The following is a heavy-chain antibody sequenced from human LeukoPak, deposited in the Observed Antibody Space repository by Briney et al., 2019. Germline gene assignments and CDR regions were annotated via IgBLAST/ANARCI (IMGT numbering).Heavy chain of an antibody. CDR3: ARVYSYGLSPLAAAGYFDY. CDR1: GGSISPNY. J-gene: IGHJ4*02. CDR2: IYYSGRT. V-gene: IGHV4-59*01. Sequence: SETLSLTCTVSGGSISPNYGSWIRQPPGKGLEGVGNIYYSGRTNYSPSLKSRVTISVATSKNQFSLKLSSVTAEDTAVYYCARVYSYGLSPLAAAGYFDYWGQGTLVTVSS. D-gene: IGHD5-18*01.